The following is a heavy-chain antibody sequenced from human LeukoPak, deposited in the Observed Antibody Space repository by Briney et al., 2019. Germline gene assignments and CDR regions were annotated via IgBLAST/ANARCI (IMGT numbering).Heavy chain of an antibody. CDR2: IYYSGST. D-gene: IGHD5-12*01. Sequence: SQTLSLTCTVSGGSISSGDYYWSWIRQPPGKGLEWIGYIYYSGSTYYNPSLKSRVTISVDTSKNQFSLKLSSVTAADTAVYYCARDQYPTIYFDYWGQGTLVTVSS. CDR1: GGSISSGDYY. V-gene: IGHV4-30-4*08. CDR3: ARDQYPTIYFDY. J-gene: IGHJ4*02.